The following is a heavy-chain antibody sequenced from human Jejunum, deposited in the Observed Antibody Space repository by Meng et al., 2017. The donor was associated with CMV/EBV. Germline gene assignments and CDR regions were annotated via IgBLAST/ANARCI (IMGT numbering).Heavy chain of an antibody. CDR1: GASISDSSYY. CDR3: ARDPTPDGSDY. Sequence: DSGPGLVKPSETLSLTCTMSGASISDSSYYWGWIRQPPGKGLEWIGSVYYSGSTYYNPSLESRVTISVDTSKNQFSLKLTSVTAADTATYYCARDPTPDGSDYWGRGTLVTVSS. J-gene: IGHJ4*02. V-gene: IGHV4-39*07. D-gene: IGHD3-10*01. CDR2: VYYSGST.